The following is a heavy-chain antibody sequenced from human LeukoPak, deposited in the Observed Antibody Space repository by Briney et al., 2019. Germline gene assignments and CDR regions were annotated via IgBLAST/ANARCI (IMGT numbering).Heavy chain of an antibody. J-gene: IGHJ4*02. CDR1: GGSISSYYW. D-gene: IGHD6-13*01. V-gene: IGHV2-5*08. CDR2: IYWDDDK. Sequence: TLSLTCTVSGGSISSYYWSWIRQPPGKALEWLALIYWDDDKRYSPSLKSRLTITKDTSKNQVVLTMTNMDPVDTATYYCAHRGSMVAAGEDFDYWGQGTLVTVSS. CDR3: AHRGSMVAAGEDFDY.